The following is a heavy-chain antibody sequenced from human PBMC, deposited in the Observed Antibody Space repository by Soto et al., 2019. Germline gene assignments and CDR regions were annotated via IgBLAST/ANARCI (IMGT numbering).Heavy chain of an antibody. J-gene: IGHJ4*02. D-gene: IGHD5-12*01. CDR1: GGSISSGGYS. CDR2: IYHSGST. Sequence: QLQLQESGSGLVKPSQTLSLTCAVSGGSISSGGYSWSWIRQPPGKGLEWIGYIYHSGSTYYNPSLKRRGTISVDRSKNQFSLELSSVTAADTAVYYCAAGGGLPRYYWGQGTLVTVSS. V-gene: IGHV4-30-2*01. CDR3: AAGGGLPRYY.